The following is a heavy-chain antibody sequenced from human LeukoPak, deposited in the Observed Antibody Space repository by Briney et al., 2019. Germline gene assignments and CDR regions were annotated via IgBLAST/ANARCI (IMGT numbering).Heavy chain of an antibody. Sequence: GESLRLSCAASGFTSSDFWMTWVRQAPGKGLQWVANIKQDGSEEYYVDSVKGRFTISRNNSENSLFLQMNNLTDEDTAIYYCARAWVGSGQGWFDFWGQGSLVTVSS. CDR3: ARAWVGSGQGWFDF. CDR1: GFTSSDFW. V-gene: IGHV3-7*04. CDR2: IKQDGSEE. D-gene: IGHD1-26*01. J-gene: IGHJ5*01.